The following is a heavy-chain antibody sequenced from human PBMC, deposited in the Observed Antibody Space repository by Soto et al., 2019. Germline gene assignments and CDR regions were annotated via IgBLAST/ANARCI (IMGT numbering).Heavy chain of an antibody. Sequence: GASVKVSCKASGYTFTGYYMHWVRQAPGQGLEWMGWINPNSGGTNYAQKLQGWVTMTRDTSISTAYMELSRLRSDDTAVYYCARAGDCSGGSCSRAYYYYMDVWGKGTTVTVSS. CDR3: ARAGDCSGGSCSRAYYYYMDV. V-gene: IGHV1-2*04. J-gene: IGHJ6*03. CDR2: INPNSGGT. D-gene: IGHD2-15*01. CDR1: GYTFTGYY.